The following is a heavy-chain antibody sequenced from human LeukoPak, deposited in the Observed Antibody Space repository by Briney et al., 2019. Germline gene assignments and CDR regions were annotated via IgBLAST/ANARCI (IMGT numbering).Heavy chain of an antibody. Sequence: SETLSLTCTVSGGSISSYYWSWIRQPAGKGLEWIGRIYTSGSTYYNPSLKSRVTISVDRSKNQFSLKLSSVTAADTAVYYCARSPPLGVDYWGQGTLVTVSS. D-gene: IGHD3-16*01. V-gene: IGHV4-4*07. CDR3: ARSPPLGVDY. CDR2: IYTSGST. CDR1: GGSISSYY. J-gene: IGHJ4*02.